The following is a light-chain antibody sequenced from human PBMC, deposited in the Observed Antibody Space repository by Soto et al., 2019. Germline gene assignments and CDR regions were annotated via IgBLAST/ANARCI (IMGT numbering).Light chain of an antibody. CDR3: QQYNNWPIT. Sequence: EIVMTQSPATLSVSPGESATLSCRASQSVSSNLAWYQQKPGQAPRLLIYGASTRATGIPARFSASGSWTEFALTISSLQSEDFAVYYCQQYNNWPITFGQGTRLEIK. V-gene: IGKV3-15*01. CDR1: QSVSSN. CDR2: GAS. J-gene: IGKJ5*01.